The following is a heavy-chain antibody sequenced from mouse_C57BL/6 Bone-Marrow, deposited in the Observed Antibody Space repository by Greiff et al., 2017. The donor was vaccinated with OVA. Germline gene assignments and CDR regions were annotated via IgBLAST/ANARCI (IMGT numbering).Heavy chain of an antibody. V-gene: IGHV5-9-1*02. CDR3: TRDRGFPTWFAY. CDR2: ISSGSDYI. Sequence: EVMLVESGEGLVKPGGSLKLSCAASGFTFSSYAMSWVRQTPEKRLEWVAYISSGSDYIYSAEPVKGRFTIARDNARNTLYLQMSSLKSEDTAMYYGTRDRGFPTWFAYRGQGTLVTVSA. J-gene: IGHJ3*01. CDR1: GFTFSSYA.